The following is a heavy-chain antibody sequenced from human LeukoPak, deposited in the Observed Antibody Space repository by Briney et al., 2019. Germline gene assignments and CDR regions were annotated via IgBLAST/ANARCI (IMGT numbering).Heavy chain of an antibody. V-gene: IGHV3-23*01. CDR2: VSGSGVAA. CDR3: AKAFSSSWGGDFDN. Sequence: GGSLRLSCAASGFTFSTYAMSWVRQAPGKGPEWVSVVSGSGVAAYYADSVRGRFTISRDNSKNTVNLQMHSLRAGDTAVYYCAKAFSSSWGGDFDNWGLGTLVTVSS. D-gene: IGHD6-13*01. J-gene: IGHJ4*02. CDR1: GFTFSTYA.